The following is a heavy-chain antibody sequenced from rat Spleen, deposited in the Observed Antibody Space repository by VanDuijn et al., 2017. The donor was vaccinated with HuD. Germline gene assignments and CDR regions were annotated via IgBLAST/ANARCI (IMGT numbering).Heavy chain of an antibody. D-gene: IGHD1-11*01. CDR2: INTDGSST. Sequence: EVQLVESDGGLVQPGRSLKLSCAASGFTFSDYYMAWVRQAPGKGLEWVSSINTDGSSTYYPDSVKGRFTISRDNAENTVYLQMNSLKSEDTATYYCAKDHYGGYPFAYWGQGTLVTISS. V-gene: IGHV5-58*01. CDR1: GFTFSDYY. J-gene: IGHJ3*01. CDR3: AKDHYGGYPFAY.